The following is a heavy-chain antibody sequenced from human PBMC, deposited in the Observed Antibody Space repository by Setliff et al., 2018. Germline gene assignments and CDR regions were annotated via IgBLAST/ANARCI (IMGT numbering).Heavy chain of an antibody. V-gene: IGHV1-3*01. D-gene: IGHD4-17*01. J-gene: IGHJ6*03. CDR2: INAGNGNT. CDR1: GYTFTSYA. Sequence: AASVKVSCKASGYTFTSYAMHWVRQAPGQRLEWMGWINAGNGNTKYSQKFQGRVTITRDTSASTAYMKLSSLRSEDTAVYYCARGATVVIYYYMDVWGKGTTVTVSS. CDR3: ARGATVVIYYYMDV.